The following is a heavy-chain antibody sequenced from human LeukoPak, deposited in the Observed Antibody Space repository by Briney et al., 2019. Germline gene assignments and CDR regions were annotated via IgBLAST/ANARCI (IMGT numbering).Heavy chain of an antibody. CDR3: ARVEARSSDDSGYPF. Sequence: GASVKVSCKASGYSFTSFYVHWVRQAPGQGPEWMGWINPNNGGTKYARQFQGRITLTRDRSITTAYMDLTRLTSNDTAVYYCARVEARSSDDSGYPFWGQGTLVSVSS. D-gene: IGHD5-12*01. J-gene: IGHJ4*02. V-gene: IGHV1-2*02. CDR2: INPNNGGT. CDR1: GYSFTSFY.